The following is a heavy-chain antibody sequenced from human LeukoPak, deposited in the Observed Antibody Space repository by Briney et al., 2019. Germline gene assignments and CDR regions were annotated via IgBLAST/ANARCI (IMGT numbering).Heavy chain of an antibody. CDR2: ISAYNGNT. V-gene: IGHV1-18*01. J-gene: IGHJ6*03. CDR3: ARNRNWNASPYYYYYMDV. CDR1: GYTFTSYG. Sequence: ASVKVSCKASGYTFTSYGISWVRQAPGQGLEWMGWISAYNGNTNYAQKLQGRVTTTTDTSTSTAYMELRSLRSDDTAVYYCARNRNWNASPYYYYYMDVWGKGTTVTVSS. D-gene: IGHD1-1*01.